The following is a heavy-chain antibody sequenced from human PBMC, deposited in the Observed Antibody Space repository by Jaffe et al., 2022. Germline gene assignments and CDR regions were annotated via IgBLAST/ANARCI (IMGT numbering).Heavy chain of an antibody. CDR1: GFTFSSYG. D-gene: IGHD1-26*01. CDR3: AKPVGSGSRSPYYFDY. J-gene: IGHJ4*02. CDR2: ISYDGSNK. V-gene: IGHV3-30*18. Sequence: QVQLVESGGGVVQPGRSLRLSCAASGFTFSSYGMHWVRQAPGKGLEWVAVISYDGSNKYYADSVKGRFTISRDNSKNTLYLQMNSLRAEDTAVYYCAKPVGSGSRSPYYFDYWGQGTLVTVSS.